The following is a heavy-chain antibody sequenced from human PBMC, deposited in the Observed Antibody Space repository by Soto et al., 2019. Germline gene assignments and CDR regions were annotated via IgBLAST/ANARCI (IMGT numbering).Heavy chain of an antibody. J-gene: IGHJ4*02. Sequence: PSETLSLTCTVSGGSISSGDYYWSWIRQPPGKGLEWIGYIYYSGSTYYNPSLKSRVTISVDTSKNQFSLKLSSVTAADTAVYYCARDGDYSGYDCGDYWGQGTLVTVSS. CDR1: GGSISSGDYY. D-gene: IGHD5-12*01. V-gene: IGHV4-30-4*01. CDR2: IYYSGST. CDR3: ARDGDYSGYDCGDY.